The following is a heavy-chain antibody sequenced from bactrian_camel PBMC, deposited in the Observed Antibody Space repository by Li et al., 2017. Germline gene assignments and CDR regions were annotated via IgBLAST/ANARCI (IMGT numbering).Heavy chain of an antibody. CDR2: VYTAGGNP. CDR1: GNVDSPFC. V-gene: IGHV3S54*01. D-gene: IGHD5*01. Sequence: HVQLVESGGGSVESGGSLTLSCTASGNVDSPFCMGWFRQAPGQERERVATVYTAGGNPYYSDSVKGRFTISIDNAKSTLYLQMNNLRADDTAMYYCAIGLFADFGLGRGTQVTVS. J-gene: IGHJ4*01.